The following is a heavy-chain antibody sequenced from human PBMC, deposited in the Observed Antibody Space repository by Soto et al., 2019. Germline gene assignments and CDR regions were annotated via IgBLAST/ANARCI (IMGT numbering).Heavy chain of an antibody. CDR1: GDSISSYY. CDR2: LYYGRSA. D-gene: IGHD3-22*01. V-gene: IGHV4-59*01. Sequence: QVQLQESGPGLVKPSETLSLTCAVSGDSISSYYCMWIRQPPGKGLESIGYLYYGRSANYNPSLRSGVTLSGDTPTNQCPLTLSSMTAGDMAVYSCALRSMAVVPEYWGQGTLVPASS. CDR3: ALRSMAVVPEY. J-gene: IGHJ4*02.